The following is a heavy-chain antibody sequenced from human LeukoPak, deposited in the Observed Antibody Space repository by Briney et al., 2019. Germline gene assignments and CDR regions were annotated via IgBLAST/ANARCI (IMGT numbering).Heavy chain of an antibody. V-gene: IGHV3-64*01. CDR2: ISSNGGST. Sequence: GGSLRLSCAASGFTFSSYAMHWVRQAPGKGLEYVSAISSNGGSTYYANSVKGRFTISRDNSKNTLYLQMGSLRAEDMAVYYCARSARATVTGHYYYYYYMDVWGKGTTVTVSS. CDR3: ARSARATVTGHYYYYYYMDV. CDR1: GFTFSSYA. J-gene: IGHJ6*03. D-gene: IGHD4-17*01.